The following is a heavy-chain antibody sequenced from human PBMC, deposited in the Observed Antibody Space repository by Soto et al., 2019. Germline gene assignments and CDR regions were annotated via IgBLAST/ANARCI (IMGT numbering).Heavy chain of an antibody. Sequence: SETLSLSCTVSGDSGNNYYWSWIRQPPGKRLEWIGYIYYTGSTTYNPSLEIRVTMSVDTSKNQFSLKLNSVNAADTAVYYCAKYRRTEAEGFTLDYWGRGTLVTVSS. CDR1: GDSGNNYY. J-gene: IGHJ4*02. D-gene: IGHD6-13*01. CDR3: AKYRRTEAEGFTLDY. CDR2: IYYTGST. V-gene: IGHV4-59*02.